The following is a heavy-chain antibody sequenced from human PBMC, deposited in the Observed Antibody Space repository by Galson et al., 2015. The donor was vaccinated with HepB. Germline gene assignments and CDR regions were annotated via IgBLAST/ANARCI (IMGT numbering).Heavy chain of an antibody. CDR1: GGSISSSNW. D-gene: IGHD6-6*01. J-gene: IGHJ4*02. CDR3: ARRGVGVWGAARHFDY. CDR2: IYHSGST. V-gene: IGHV4-4*02. Sequence: ETLSLTCAVSGGSISSSNWWSWVRQPPGKGLEWIGEIYHSGSTNYNPSLKSRVTISVDKSKNQFSLKLSSVTAADTAVYYCARRGVGVWGAARHFDYWGQGTLVTVSS.